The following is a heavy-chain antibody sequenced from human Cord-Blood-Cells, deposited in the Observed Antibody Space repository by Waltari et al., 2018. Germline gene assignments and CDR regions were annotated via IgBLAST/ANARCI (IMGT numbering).Heavy chain of an antibody. D-gene: IGHD3-10*01. CDR2: INPNSGGT. Sequence: QVQLVLSGAAVKKPGAAVTVSCKASGYTFTGYYMHRVRQAPGQGLEWMGWINPNSGGTNYAQKFQGRVTMTRDTSISTAYMELSRLRSDDTAVYYCARDPFTMVRGVIIDYWGQGTLVTVSS. J-gene: IGHJ4*02. CDR1: GYTFTGYY. CDR3: ARDPFTMVRGVIIDY. V-gene: IGHV1-2*02.